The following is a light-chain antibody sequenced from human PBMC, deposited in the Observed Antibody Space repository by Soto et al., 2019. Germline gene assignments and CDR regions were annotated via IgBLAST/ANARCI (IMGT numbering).Light chain of an antibody. V-gene: IGLV2-14*01. CDR2: DVS. Sequence: QSALTQPAPVSGSPGQSITISCTGTSSDVGDYIYVSWYRQHPGKAPKLMIYDVSNRPSGVSNRFSGSKSGNTASLTISGLQAEDEADYYCSSYTSSSVVFGGGTKLTVL. CDR3: SSYTSSSVV. J-gene: IGLJ2*01. CDR1: SSDVGDYIY.